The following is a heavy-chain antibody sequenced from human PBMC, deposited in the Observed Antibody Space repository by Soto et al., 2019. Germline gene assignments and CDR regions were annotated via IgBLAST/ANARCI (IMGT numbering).Heavy chain of an antibody. CDR1: GYSISSSNW. CDR2: IYYSGTT. V-gene: IGHV4-28*01. J-gene: IGHJ4*02. Sequence: SETLSLTCAVFGYSISSSNWWGWIRQPPGKGLEWIGYIYYSGTTYYNPSLKSRVTMSVDTSKNQFSLKLTSVTAVDTAVYYCARREIQGPIDYWGQGPXVTVPS. CDR3: ARREIQGPIDY. D-gene: IGHD1-26*01.